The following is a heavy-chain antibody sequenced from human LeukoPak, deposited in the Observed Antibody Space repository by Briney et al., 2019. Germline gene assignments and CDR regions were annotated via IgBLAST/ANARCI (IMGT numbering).Heavy chain of an antibody. CDR3: ARETSNYYYFDS. CDR1: GGTFSSYG. V-gene: IGHV1-69*13. J-gene: IGHJ4*02. D-gene: IGHD4-11*01. Sequence: SVEVSCKASGGTFSSYGINWLRQAPGQGLEWMGGIVPMYGTRNYAQKFQGRVIITADESTTTAYMELRSLRSEDTAVYYCARETSNYYYFDSWGQGTLVTVSS. CDR2: IVPMYGTR.